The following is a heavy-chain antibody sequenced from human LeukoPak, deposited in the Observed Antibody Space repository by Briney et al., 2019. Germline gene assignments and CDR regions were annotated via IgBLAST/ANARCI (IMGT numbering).Heavy chain of an antibody. CDR3: ARAPRPQLFNWFDP. Sequence: SETLSLTCTVSGGSISSSSYYWGWIRQPPGKGLEWIGSIYYSGSTYYNPSLKSRVTISVDTSKNQFSLKLSSVTAADTAVYYCARAPRPQLFNWFDPWGQGTLVTVSS. CDR1: GGSISSSSYY. CDR2: IYYSGST. J-gene: IGHJ5*02. D-gene: IGHD2-2*01. V-gene: IGHV4-39*07.